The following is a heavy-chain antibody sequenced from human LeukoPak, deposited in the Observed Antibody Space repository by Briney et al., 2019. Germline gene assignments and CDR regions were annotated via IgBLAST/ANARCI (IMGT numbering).Heavy chain of an antibody. Sequence: GGSLRLSCAASGFTFSGSAMNWVRQASGKGLEGVGRIRSKANSYATAYAASVKGRFTISRDDSKNTAYLQMNSLKSEDPAVYYCTRHEYGDTASWDYWGQGTLVTVSS. V-gene: IGHV3-73*01. J-gene: IGHJ4*02. D-gene: IGHD4-17*01. CDR3: TRHEYGDTASWDY. CDR2: IRSKANSYAT. CDR1: GFTFSGSA.